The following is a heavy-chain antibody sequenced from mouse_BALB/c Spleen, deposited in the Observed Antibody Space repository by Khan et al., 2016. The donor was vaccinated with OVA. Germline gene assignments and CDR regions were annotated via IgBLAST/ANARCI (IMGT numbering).Heavy chain of an antibody. V-gene: IGHV1S136*01. CDR3: AREASSWDFSFPY. CDR2: INPDNAGT. CDR1: GYTFTNYV. Sequence: VQLQQPGPELVEPGASVKMSCKTSGYTFTNYVMHWVKQKPGQGLEWIAYINPDNAGTRYNEKFKGKATLTSDISSTTAYMELSSLPSEDSAVYYCAREASSWDFSFPYWGQGTLVTVSA. D-gene: IGHD4-1*01. J-gene: IGHJ3*01.